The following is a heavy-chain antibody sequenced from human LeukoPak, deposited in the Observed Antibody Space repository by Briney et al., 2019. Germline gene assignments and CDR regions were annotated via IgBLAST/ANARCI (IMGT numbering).Heavy chain of an antibody. J-gene: IGHJ4*02. CDR1: GYTFTSYW. D-gene: IGHD5-24*01. Sequence: PGESLKISCKASGYTFTSYWIAWVRQMPGKGLEWMGIIYPGDSDPRYSPSFQGQVTISADRSSDTASLQWSSLKASDTAMYYCARQRDGYSFDYWGQGTLVTVSS. V-gene: IGHV5-51*01. CDR3: ARQRDGYSFDY. CDR2: IYPGDSDP.